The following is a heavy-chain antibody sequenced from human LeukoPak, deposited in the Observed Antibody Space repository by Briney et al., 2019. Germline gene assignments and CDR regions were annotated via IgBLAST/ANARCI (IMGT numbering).Heavy chain of an antibody. J-gene: IGHJ6*03. CDR3: ARTVSGYMDV. CDR2: IYYSGST. CDR1: GGSISSYY. Sequence: PSETLSLTCTVSGGSISSYYWSWIRQPPGRGLEWIGYIYYSGSTNYNPSLKSRVTISVDTSKNQFSLKLSSVTAADTAVYYCARTVSGYMDVWGKGTTVTVSS. D-gene: IGHD2-8*01. V-gene: IGHV4-59*01.